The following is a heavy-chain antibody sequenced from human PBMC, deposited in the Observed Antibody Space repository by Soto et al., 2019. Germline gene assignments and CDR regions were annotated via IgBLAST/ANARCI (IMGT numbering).Heavy chain of an antibody. CDR2: IRDITKGYAT. Sequence: EVQLVESGGGLVQPGGSLRLCCAASGFSISGSGIHPVRQASGKGLEWVARIRDITKGYATGFAASVQGRFSISRDDSKNTAFLQMNSLNAEDTAVYYCTRVEAPGDRAFDIWGQGTMVTVSS. V-gene: IGHV3-73*01. CDR1: GFSISGSG. J-gene: IGHJ3*02. CDR3: TRVEAPGDRAFDI.